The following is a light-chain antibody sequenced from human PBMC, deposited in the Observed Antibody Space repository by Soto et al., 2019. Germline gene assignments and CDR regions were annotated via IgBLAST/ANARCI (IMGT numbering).Light chain of an antibody. J-gene: IGLJ3*02. V-gene: IGLV7-43*01. CDR3: LLYYGSAWV. CDR1: TGAVTSGYY. CDR2: SRS. Sequence: QAVVTQEPSLTVSPGGTVTLTCASSTGAVTSGYYPNWFQQKPGQAPRALIYSRSNKHSWTPARFSGSLLGGKPALTLSGVQPEDEAEYYCLLYYGSAWVFGGGTKLTAL.